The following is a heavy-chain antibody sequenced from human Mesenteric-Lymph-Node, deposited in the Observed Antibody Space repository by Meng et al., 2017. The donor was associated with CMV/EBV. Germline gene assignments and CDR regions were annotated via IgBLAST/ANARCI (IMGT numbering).Heavy chain of an antibody. Sequence: CDGSGDSITSGHWWSWVRQSPGKGLEWIGEIHHSGSINYNPSLKSRVTIVVDQSKNQFSLKLSSVTAADTAMYYCARDGANSWNWFDPWGQGTLVTVSS. J-gene: IGHJ5*02. CDR2: IHHSGSI. D-gene: IGHD3-16*01. V-gene: IGHV4-4*02. CDR3: ARDGANSWNWFDP. CDR1: GDSITSGHW.